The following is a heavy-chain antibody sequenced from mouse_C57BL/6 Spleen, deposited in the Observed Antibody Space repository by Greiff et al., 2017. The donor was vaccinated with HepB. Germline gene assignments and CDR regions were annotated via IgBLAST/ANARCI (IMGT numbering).Heavy chain of an antibody. J-gene: IGHJ3*01. CDR1: GFSLTSYG. CDR3: ARDYDYDGAWFAY. CDR2: IWRGGST. Sequence: VQLQESGPGLVQPSQSLSITCTVSGFSLTSYGVHWVRQSPGKGLEWLGVIWRGGSTDYNAAFMSRLSITKDNSKSQVFFPMNSLQADDTAIYYCARDYDYDGAWFAYWGQGTLVTVSA. V-gene: IGHV2-5*01. D-gene: IGHD2-4*01.